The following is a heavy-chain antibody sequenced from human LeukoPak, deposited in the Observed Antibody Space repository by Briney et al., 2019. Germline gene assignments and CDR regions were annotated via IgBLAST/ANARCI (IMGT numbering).Heavy chain of an antibody. CDR3: ARDRQCGY. Sequence: ASVKVSCKASGYTFTSCGISWVRQAPGQGLEWMGWISPYNGNTNYAPKLQGRVTMTTDTATSTAYMELTSLTSDDTAVYYCARDRQCGYWGQGTLVTVSS. D-gene: IGHD2-21*01. J-gene: IGHJ4*02. CDR2: ISPYNGNT. CDR1: GYTFTSCG. V-gene: IGHV1-18*01.